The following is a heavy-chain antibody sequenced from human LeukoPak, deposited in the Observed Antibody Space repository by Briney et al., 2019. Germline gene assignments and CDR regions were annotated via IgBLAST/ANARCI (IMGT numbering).Heavy chain of an antibody. CDR1: GFTFSSYV. Sequence: GRSLRLSCAASGFTFSSYVMHWVRQAPGKGLEWVAVISYDGSNKYYADSVKGRFTISGDNSKNTLYLLMNSLRAEDTAVYYCARAGPTDAFDIWGQGTLVTVSS. CDR3: ARAGPTDAFDI. J-gene: IGHJ4*02. CDR2: ISYDGSNK. D-gene: IGHD3-16*01. V-gene: IGHV3-30*04.